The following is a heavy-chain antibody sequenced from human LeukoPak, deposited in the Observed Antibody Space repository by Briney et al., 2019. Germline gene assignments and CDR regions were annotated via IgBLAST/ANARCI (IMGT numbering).Heavy chain of an antibody. CDR2: INPNSGGT. Sequence: ASVKVSCKASGYTFTGYYMHWVRQAPGPGLEWMGWINPNSGGTNYAQKFQGRVTMTRDTSISTAYMELSRLRSDDTAVYYCARDSEYSNYENYYYYMDVWGKGTTVTVSS. CDR3: ARDSEYSNYENYYYYMDV. D-gene: IGHD4-11*01. V-gene: IGHV1-2*02. J-gene: IGHJ6*03. CDR1: GYTFTGYY.